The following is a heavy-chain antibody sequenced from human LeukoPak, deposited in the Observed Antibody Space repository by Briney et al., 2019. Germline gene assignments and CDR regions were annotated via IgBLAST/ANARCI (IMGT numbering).Heavy chain of an antibody. J-gene: IGHJ3*02. Sequence: GASVKVSCKASGYTFTSYYMHWVRQAPGQGLEWMGIINPSGGSTSYAQKFQGRVTMTRDTSTSTVYMELSSLRSEDTAVYYCASLAGVEATTFDGAFDIWGQGTMVTVSS. CDR1: GYTFTSYY. CDR2: INPSGGST. CDR3: ASLAGVEATTFDGAFDI. V-gene: IGHV1-46*01. D-gene: IGHD1-26*01.